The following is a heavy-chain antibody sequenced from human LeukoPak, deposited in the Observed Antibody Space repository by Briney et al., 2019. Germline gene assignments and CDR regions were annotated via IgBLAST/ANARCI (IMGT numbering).Heavy chain of an antibody. CDR2: IYYSGST. Sequence: PSQTLSLTCTVSGGSISSGGYYWSWIRQPPGKGLEWIGYIYYSGSTNYNPSLKSRVTISVDTSKNQFSLKLSSVTAADTAVYYCASGIAAALLDYWGQGTLVTVSS. V-gene: IGHV4-61*08. CDR3: ASGIAAALLDY. D-gene: IGHD6-13*01. J-gene: IGHJ4*02. CDR1: GGSISSGGYY.